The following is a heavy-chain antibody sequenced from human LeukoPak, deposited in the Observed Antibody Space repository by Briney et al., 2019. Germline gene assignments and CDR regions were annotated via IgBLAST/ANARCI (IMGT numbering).Heavy chain of an antibody. CDR3: ARALSGTYGLFQH. D-gene: IGHD1-26*01. CDR1: GGSISNYY. J-gene: IGHJ1*01. CDR2: IYYSGST. Sequence: PSETLSLTCTVSGGSISNYYWSWIRQPPGKGLEWIGYIYYSGSTYYNPSLRSRVTISVDTSKNQFSLNLNSVTAADTAVYYCARALSGTYGLFQHWGQGTLVTVCS. V-gene: IGHV4-59*01.